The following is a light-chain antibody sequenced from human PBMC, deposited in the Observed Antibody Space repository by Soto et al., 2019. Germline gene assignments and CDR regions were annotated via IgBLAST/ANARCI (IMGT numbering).Light chain of an antibody. CDR1: QSVTSY. CDR2: GAS. J-gene: IGKJ4*02. V-gene: IGKV3-20*01. CDR3: QQYGSSGT. Sequence: EIVLTQSPGTLSLSPGERASLSCRSSQSVTSYLAWYQQKPGQAPRLLISGASNRATGIADRFSGSGSGTDSTLTISRVEPEDFAVYYCQQYGSSGTFGRGTKVDI.